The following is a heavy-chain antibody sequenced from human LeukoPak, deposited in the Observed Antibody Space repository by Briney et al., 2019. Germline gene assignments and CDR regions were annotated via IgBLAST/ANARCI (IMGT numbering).Heavy chain of an antibody. CDR2: ISGSGGST. D-gene: IGHD4-23*01. CDR3: ARDGRTTVVTYYYYYMDV. J-gene: IGHJ6*03. CDR1: GFTFSSYE. V-gene: IGHV3-23*01. Sequence: GGSLRLSCAASGFTFSSYEMNWVRQAPGKGLEWVSGISGSGGSTYYADSVKGRFTISRDNSKNTLYLQMNSLRAEDTAVYYCARDGRTTVVTYYYYYMDVWGKGTTVTVSS.